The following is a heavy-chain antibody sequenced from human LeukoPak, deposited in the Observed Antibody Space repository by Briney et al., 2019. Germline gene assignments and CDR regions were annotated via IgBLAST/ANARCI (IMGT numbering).Heavy chain of an antibody. Sequence: PGGSLRLSCAASGFTFSSYAMSWVRQAPGKGLEWVSAISGSGGSTYYADSVKGRFTISRDNSKNTLYLQMNSLRAEDTAVYYCAKGVESYYYDSSGYLDFDYWGQGTLVTVSS. J-gene: IGHJ4*02. CDR1: GFTFSSYA. V-gene: IGHV3-23*01. CDR2: ISGSGGST. CDR3: AKGVESYYYDSSGYLDFDY. D-gene: IGHD3-22*01.